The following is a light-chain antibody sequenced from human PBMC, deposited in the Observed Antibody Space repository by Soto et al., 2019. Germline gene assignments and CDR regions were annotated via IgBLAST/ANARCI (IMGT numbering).Light chain of an antibody. J-gene: IGKJ4*01. CDR3: MQALQTPQLT. CDR2: LTS. V-gene: IGKV2-28*01. CDR1: QSLLHSNGYTY. Sequence: IVMTQSPLSLPVTPGEPASISCRSSQSLLHSNGYTYLDWYLQKPGQSPQLLIYLTSSRASGVPDRFSGSGSGTDFTLKISRVEAEDVGVYYCMQALQTPQLTFGGGTMVEIK.